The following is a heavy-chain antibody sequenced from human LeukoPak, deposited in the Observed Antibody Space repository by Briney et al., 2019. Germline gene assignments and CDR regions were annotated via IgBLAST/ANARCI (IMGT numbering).Heavy chain of an antibody. CDR2: ISGSGGST. CDR3: AKAPYYSNLDY. Sequence: PSGGSLRLSCAASGFTSSSYAMSWVRQAPGKGLEWVSAISGSGGSTYYADSVKGRFTISRDNSKNTLYLQMNSLRAEDTAVYYCAKAPYYSNLDYWGQGTLVTVSS. V-gene: IGHV3-23*01. J-gene: IGHJ4*02. CDR1: GFTSSSYA. D-gene: IGHD4-11*01.